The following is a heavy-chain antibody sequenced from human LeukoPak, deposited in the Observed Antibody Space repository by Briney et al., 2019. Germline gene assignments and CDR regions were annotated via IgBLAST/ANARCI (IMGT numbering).Heavy chain of an antibody. CDR2: INPNSGGT. Sequence: ASVKVSCKASGYTFTGYYIHWVRQAPGQGLEWMGWINPNSGGTNYAQKFQGRVTMTRDTSISTAYMELSWLTSDDTAVYYCARAGFPHTPTDGGAYWGQGTLVTVSS. J-gene: IGHJ4*02. CDR1: GYTFTGYY. V-gene: IGHV1-2*02. CDR3: ARAGFPHTPTDGGAY. D-gene: IGHD5-18*01.